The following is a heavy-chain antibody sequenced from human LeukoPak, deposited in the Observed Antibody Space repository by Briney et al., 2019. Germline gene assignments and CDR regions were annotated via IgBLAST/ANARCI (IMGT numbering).Heavy chain of an antibody. CDR3: AKTGDSSGHFDY. J-gene: IGHJ4*02. D-gene: IGHD6-19*01. Sequence: GSLKLFCAASGFTLSSFGMQWVRQAPGKGLEWVAVISYDGSNKYYADSVKGRFTISRDNSKNTLYLQMNSLRAEDTAVYYCAKTGDSSGHFDYWGQGTLVTVSS. CDR2: ISYDGSNK. V-gene: IGHV3-30*18. CDR1: GFTLSSFG.